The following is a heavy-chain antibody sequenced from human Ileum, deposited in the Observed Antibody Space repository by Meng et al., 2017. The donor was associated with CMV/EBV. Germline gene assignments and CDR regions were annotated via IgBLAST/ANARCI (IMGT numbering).Heavy chain of an antibody. CDR1: GGSISSSSSY. CDR3: ARDLSEYCRGPSCYLVNDYFDY. CDR2: IYHSGST. D-gene: IGHD2-2*01. J-gene: IGHJ4*02. Sequence: SETLSLTCIVSGGSISSSSSYWGWIRQPPGKGPEWIATIYHSGSTYHNPSLKSRVTISIDTSTNHFSLKMRFVTAADTAVYFCARDLSEYCRGPSCYLVNDYFDYWGQGMLVTVSS. V-gene: IGHV4-39*07.